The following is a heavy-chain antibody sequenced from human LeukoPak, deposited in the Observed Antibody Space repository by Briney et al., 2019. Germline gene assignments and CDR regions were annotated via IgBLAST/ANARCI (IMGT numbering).Heavy chain of an antibody. D-gene: IGHD5-18*01. J-gene: IGHJ5*02. Sequence: GGSLRLSCAASGFTFSSYSMNWVRQAPGKGLEWVSSISSSSSYIYYADSVKGRFTISRDNAKNSLYLQMNSLRAEDTAVYYCARGRGYSYASRWFDPWGPGTLVTVSS. CDR1: GFTFSSYS. CDR3: ARGRGYSYASRWFDP. V-gene: IGHV3-21*01. CDR2: ISSSSSYI.